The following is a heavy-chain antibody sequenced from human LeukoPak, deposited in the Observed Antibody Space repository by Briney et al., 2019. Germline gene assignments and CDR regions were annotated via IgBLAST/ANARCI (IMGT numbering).Heavy chain of an antibody. D-gene: IGHD4-17*01. Sequence: SGTLSLTCAVSGGSISSSNWWSWVRQPPGKGLEWIGEIYHSGSTNYNPSLKSRVTISVDKSKNQFSLKLSSVTAADTAVYYCARDKRTVTYYYYYYGMDVWGQGTTVTVSS. V-gene: IGHV4-4*02. J-gene: IGHJ6*02. CDR3: ARDKRTVTYYYYYYGMDV. CDR2: IYHSGST. CDR1: GGSISSSNW.